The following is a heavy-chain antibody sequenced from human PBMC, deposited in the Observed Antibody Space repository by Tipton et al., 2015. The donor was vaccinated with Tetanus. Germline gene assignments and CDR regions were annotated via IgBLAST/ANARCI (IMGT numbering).Heavy chain of an antibody. D-gene: IGHD4-17*01. CDR2: IYSGGST. CDR1: GFTFSSYA. Sequence: LSLTCAASGFTFSSYAMSWVRQAPGKGLEWVSVIYSGGSTYYADSVKGRFTISRDNSKNTLYLQMNSLRAEDTAVYYCARDQYGDLDYWGQGTLVTVSS. CDR3: ARDQYGDLDY. V-gene: IGHV3-53*01. J-gene: IGHJ4*02.